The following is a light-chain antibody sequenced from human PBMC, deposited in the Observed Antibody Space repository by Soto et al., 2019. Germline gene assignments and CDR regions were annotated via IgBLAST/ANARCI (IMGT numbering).Light chain of an antibody. V-gene: IGKV1-39*01. CDR3: QQSHNTPQT. J-gene: IGKJ2*01. Sequence: DIQMTQSPSSLSASVGDRVTITCRASQSMSSYLNWYQQKPGKAPKLLIYTASRLQSGVPSRFNGSGSGTDFTLTISSLQPEDFATYYCQQSHNTPQTFGQGTKLESK. CDR2: TAS. CDR1: QSMSSY.